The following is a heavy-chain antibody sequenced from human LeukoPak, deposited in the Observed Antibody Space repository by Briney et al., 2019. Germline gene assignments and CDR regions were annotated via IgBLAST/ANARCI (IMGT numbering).Heavy chain of an antibody. V-gene: IGHV3-23*01. CDR2: ISGSGSNI. J-gene: IGHJ3*02. Sequence: GGSLRLSCAASGFTFSSYAMSGVRHAPGKGLAWVSGISGSGSNIYFLDSVKGRFTISRDNSRNTLYLQMISLGGDDTALYYCARRRDGSNSGAFDIWGQGTMVTVCS. CDR3: ARRRDGSNSGAFDI. CDR1: GFTFSSYA. D-gene: IGHD5-24*01.